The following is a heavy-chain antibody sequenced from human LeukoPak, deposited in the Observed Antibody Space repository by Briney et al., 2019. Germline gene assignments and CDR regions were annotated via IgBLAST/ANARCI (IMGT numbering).Heavy chain of an antibody. J-gene: IGHJ4*02. V-gene: IGHV3-21*01. CDR2: ISSSSSYI. CDR3: AREDKQYQINY. CDR1: GFTFSSYS. D-gene: IGHD2-2*01. Sequence: GGSLRLSCAASGFTFSSYSMNWVRQAPGKGLEWVSSISSSSSYIYYADSVKGRFTISRDNAKNSLYLQMNSLRAEDTPVYYCAREDKQYQINYWGQGTLVTVSS.